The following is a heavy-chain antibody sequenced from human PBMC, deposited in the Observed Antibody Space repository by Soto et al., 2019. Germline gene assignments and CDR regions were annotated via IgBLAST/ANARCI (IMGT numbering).Heavy chain of an antibody. CDR2: IYYSGST. Sequence: SETLSLTCTVSGGSISSYHWSWIRQPPGKGLEWIGYIYYSGSTNYNPSLKSRVTISVDTSKNQISLKLSSVTAADTAVYYCARSQTTVTSYDYWGQGTLVTVSS. V-gene: IGHV4-59*12. D-gene: IGHD4-17*01. CDR1: GGSISSYH. CDR3: ARSQTTVTSYDY. J-gene: IGHJ4*02.